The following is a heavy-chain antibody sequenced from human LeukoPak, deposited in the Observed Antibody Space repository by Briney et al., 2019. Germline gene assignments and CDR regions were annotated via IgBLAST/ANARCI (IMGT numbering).Heavy chain of an antibody. V-gene: IGHV3-21*01. CDR2: ISSSSSYI. J-gene: IGHJ4*02. Sequence: GGSLRLSCAASGFTFSSYSMNWVRQAPGKGLEWVSSISSSSSYIYYADSVKGRFTISRDNAKNSLYLQMNSLRAEDTAVYYCARDVYCSSTSCPYYFDYWGQGTLVTVSS. CDR3: ARDVYCSSTSCPYYFDY. CDR1: GFTFSSYS. D-gene: IGHD2-2*01.